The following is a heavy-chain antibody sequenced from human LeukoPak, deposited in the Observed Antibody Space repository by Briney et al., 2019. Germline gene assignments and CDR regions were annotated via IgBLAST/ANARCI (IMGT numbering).Heavy chain of an antibody. CDR3: ARLDWYFDL. Sequence: SETLSLTCTVSGRSISSYYWSWIRQPPGKGLDWIGYIYTSGSTNYNPSLKSRFTISVNTSNNQFSLKLSSVTAADTAVYYCARLDWYFDLWGRGTLVTVSS. J-gene: IGHJ2*01. V-gene: IGHV4-4*09. CDR2: IYTSGST. CDR1: GRSISSYY.